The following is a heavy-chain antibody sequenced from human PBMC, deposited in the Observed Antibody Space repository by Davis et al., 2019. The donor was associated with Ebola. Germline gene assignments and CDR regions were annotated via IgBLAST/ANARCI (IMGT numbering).Heavy chain of an antibody. CDR3: ARATLGYCGGDCYSADY. Sequence: AASVKVSCKASGYTFTSYYMHWVRQAPGQGLEWMGIINPSGGSTSYAQKFQGRVTITADESTSTAYMELSSLRSEDTAVYYCARATLGYCGGDCYSADYWGQGTLVTVSS. D-gene: IGHD2-21*02. CDR2: INPSGGST. CDR1: GYTFTSYY. V-gene: IGHV1-46*01. J-gene: IGHJ4*02.